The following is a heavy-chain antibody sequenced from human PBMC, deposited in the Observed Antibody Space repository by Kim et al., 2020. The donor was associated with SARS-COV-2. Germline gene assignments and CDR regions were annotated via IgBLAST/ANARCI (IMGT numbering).Heavy chain of an antibody. Sequence: GGSLRLSCAASGFTFSRYGMHWVRQAPGKGLEWVAVISYDGSNKYYADSVKGRFTISRDNSKNTLYLQMNSLRAEDTAVYYCAKAGESGYDFRLPSGFDYWGQGTLVTVSS. CDR1: GFTFSRYG. D-gene: IGHD5-12*01. J-gene: IGHJ4*02. V-gene: IGHV3-30*18. CDR3: AKAGESGYDFRLPSGFDY. CDR2: ISYDGSNK.